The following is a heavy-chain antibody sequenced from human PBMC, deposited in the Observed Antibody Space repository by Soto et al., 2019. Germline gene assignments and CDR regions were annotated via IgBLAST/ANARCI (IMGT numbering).Heavy chain of an antibody. V-gene: IGHV3-33*01. CDR3: ARAHPGGNTPHLYGMDV. D-gene: IGHD2-15*01. CDR2: IWYDGSNK. J-gene: IGHJ6*02. Sequence: QVQLVESGGGVVQPGRPLRLSCAASGFTFSSYGMHWVRQAPGKGLEWVAVIWYDGSNKYYADSVKGRFTISRDNSKNTLYLQMNSLRAEDTAVYYCARAHPGGNTPHLYGMDVWGQGTTVTVSS. CDR1: GFTFSSYG.